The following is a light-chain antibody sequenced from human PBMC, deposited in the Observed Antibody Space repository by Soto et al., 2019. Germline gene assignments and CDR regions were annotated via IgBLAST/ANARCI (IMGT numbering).Light chain of an antibody. Sequence: EIVMTQSPATLSVSPGERATLSCRASQTVNNNLACYQQKPGQAPRLLIYGASARATGIPARFSGSGSGTEFTLTISSLQSEDFAVYYCQRYNNWPLTFGGGNKVEIK. J-gene: IGKJ4*01. CDR1: QTVNNN. V-gene: IGKV3-15*01. CDR2: GAS. CDR3: QRYNNWPLT.